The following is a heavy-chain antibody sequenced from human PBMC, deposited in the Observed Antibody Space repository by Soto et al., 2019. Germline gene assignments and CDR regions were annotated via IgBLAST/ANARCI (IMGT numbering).Heavy chain of an antibody. Sequence: SETLSLTCTASGRSISSSSNYWGRIRQPPGQWLAWTGCLYYRGSTYYNPYLKSRVTISVDTTKNQFSLKLSSVTAADSAVYYCARPGGCTNGVCYSHFDYWGQGTLVTVSS. CDR1: GRSISSSSNY. D-gene: IGHD2-8*01. CDR2: LYYRGST. V-gene: IGHV4-39*01. CDR3: ARPGGCTNGVCYSHFDY. J-gene: IGHJ4*02.